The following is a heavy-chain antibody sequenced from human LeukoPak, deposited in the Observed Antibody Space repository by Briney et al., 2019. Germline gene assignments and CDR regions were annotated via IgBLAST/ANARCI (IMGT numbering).Heavy chain of an antibody. J-gene: IGHJ5*02. CDR1: GGSVNSSSYY. D-gene: IGHD1-1*01. CDR3: ARDANGIWPVAP. CDR2: VYFTGST. V-gene: IGHV4-39*07. Sequence: SETLSLACTVSGGSVNSSSYYWGWIRQPPGKGLEWIGNVYFTGSTNYNPSLKSRVTTSIDTSKNHFSLKLTSVTAADPAVYYCARDANGIWPVAPWGQGTLVTVSS.